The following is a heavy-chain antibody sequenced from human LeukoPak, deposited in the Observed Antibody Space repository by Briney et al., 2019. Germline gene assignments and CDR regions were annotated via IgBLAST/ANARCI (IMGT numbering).Heavy chain of an antibody. CDR2: IYTSGST. CDR1: GGSISSYY. Sequence: SETLSLTCTVSGGSISSYYWSWIRQPAGKGLEWIGRIYTSGSTDYNPSLKSRVTMSVDTSKNQFSLKLSSVTAADTAVYYCARDRVAVAGVWYFDLWGRGTLVTVSS. J-gene: IGHJ2*01. D-gene: IGHD6-19*01. CDR3: ARDRVAVAGVWYFDL. V-gene: IGHV4-4*07.